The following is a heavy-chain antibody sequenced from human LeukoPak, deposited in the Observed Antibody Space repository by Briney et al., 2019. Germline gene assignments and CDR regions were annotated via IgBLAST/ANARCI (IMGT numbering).Heavy chain of an antibody. CDR3: ARERPGIAVAGSWFDP. V-gene: IGHV4-38-2*02. D-gene: IGHD6-19*01. CDR2: IYHSGNT. CDR1: GYSISSNYY. J-gene: IGHJ5*02. Sequence: PSETLSLTCIVSGYSISSNYYWGWIRQPPGKGLEWIGSIYHSGNTYYNPSLKSRVTISVDTSKNQFSLKLRSVTAADTAVYYCARERPGIAVAGSWFDPWGQGTLVTVSS.